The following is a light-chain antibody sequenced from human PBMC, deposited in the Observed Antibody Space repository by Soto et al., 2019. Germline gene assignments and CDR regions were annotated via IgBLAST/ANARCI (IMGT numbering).Light chain of an antibody. CDR1: QGIRND. J-gene: IGKJ1*01. CDR3: LQDYNHPWT. Sequence: AIQMTQSPSSLSASVGDRVTITCRARQGIRNDLGWYQQKPGKAPKLLSYASSSLQSGVPSRFRGSGSGTDFTLTISSLQPEDCATYYCLQDYNHPWTCGQGTKVEIK. V-gene: IGKV1-6*01. CDR2: ASS.